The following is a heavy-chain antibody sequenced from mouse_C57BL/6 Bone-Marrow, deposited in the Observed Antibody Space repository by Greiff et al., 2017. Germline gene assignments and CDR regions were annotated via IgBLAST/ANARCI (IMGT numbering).Heavy chain of an antibody. CDR1: GFNIKDDY. CDR2: IDPENGDT. CDR3: TPVTTGY. J-gene: IGHJ2*01. V-gene: IGHV14-4*01. D-gene: IGHD1-1*01. Sequence: VQLKQSGAELVRPGASVKLSCTASGFNIKDDYMHWVKQRPEQGLEWIGWIDPENGDTEYASKFQGKATITADTSSNTAYLQLSSLTSEDTAVYYCTPVTTGYWGQGTTLTVSS.